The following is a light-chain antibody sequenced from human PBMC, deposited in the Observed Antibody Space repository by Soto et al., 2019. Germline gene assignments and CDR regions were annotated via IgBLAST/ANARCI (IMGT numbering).Light chain of an antibody. CDR3: QQYYSTPPA. CDR2: WAS. CDR1: QSVLYSSNNKNY. J-gene: IGKJ1*01. V-gene: IGKV4-1*01. Sequence: DTVMTQSPDSLAVSLGERATINCKSSQSVLYSSNNKNYLAWYQQKPGQPPKLLIYWASTRESGVPDRFSGSGSGTDFTLTISSLQAEDVAVYYCQQYYSTPPAFGQGTKVGI.